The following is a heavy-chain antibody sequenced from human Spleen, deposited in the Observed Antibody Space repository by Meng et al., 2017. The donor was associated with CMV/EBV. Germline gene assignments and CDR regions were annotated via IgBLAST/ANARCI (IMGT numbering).Heavy chain of an antibody. CDR1: GFTFSSYW. CDR3: ARGRIAAAGTRLNWFDP. V-gene: IGHV3-74*01. D-gene: IGHD6-13*01. CDR2: VNSDGSST. J-gene: IGHJ5*02. Sequence: GESLKISCVASGFTFSSYWMHWVRQAPGKGLVWVSRVNSDGSSTSYADSVKGRFTISRDNAKNTLYLQMNSLRAEDTAVYYCARGRIAAAGTRLNWFDPWGQGTLVTVSS.